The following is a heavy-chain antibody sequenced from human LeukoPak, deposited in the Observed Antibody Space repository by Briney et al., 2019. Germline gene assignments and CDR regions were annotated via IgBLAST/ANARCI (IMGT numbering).Heavy chain of an antibody. CDR1: GGSFSGYY. Sequence: SETLSLTCAVYGGSFSGYYWSWIRQPPGKGLESIGEINHSGSTNYNPSLKSRVTISVDTSKNQFSLKLSSVTAADTAVYYCARSPPGIVGATAYWFDPWGQGTLVTVSS. J-gene: IGHJ5*02. V-gene: IGHV4-34*01. D-gene: IGHD1-26*01. CDR3: ARSPPGIVGATAYWFDP. CDR2: INHSGST.